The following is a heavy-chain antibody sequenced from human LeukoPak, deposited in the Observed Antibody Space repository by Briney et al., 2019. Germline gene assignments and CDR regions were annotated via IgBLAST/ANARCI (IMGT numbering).Heavy chain of an antibody. J-gene: IGHJ6*03. Sequence: SETLSLTCTVSGGSISSYYWSWIRQPAGKGPEWIGRIYTNGNTNYNPSLKSRVTISVDTSKNQFSLKLSSVTAADTAVYYCARVGYSYGYYYYYYMDVWGKGTTVTISS. CDR2: IYTNGNT. CDR1: GGSISSYY. V-gene: IGHV4-4*07. CDR3: ARVGYSYGYYYYYYMDV. D-gene: IGHD5-18*01.